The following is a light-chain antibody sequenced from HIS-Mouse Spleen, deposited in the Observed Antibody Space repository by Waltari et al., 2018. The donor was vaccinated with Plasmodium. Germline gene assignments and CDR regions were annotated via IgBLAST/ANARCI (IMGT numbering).Light chain of an antibody. CDR3: QQYNNWPRGT. J-gene: IGKJ1*01. CDR2: GAS. V-gene: IGKV3-15*01. Sequence: EIVMTQSPATLSVSPGESATLSCRASQSVSSNLAWYQQKPGQAPRLLIYGASTMATGIPARFSGSGSGTEFTLTISSMQSEDFAVYYCQQYNNWPRGTFGQGTKVEIK. CDR1: QSVSSN.